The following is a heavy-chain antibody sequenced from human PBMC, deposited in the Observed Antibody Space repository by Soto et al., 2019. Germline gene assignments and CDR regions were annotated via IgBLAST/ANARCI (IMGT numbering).Heavy chain of an antibody. CDR2: ISESGGST. J-gene: IGHJ4*02. D-gene: IGHD6-13*01. CDR1: GFSFSDYA. CDR3: AKRSPYSSGWYSPIFDY. Sequence: GGSLRLSCAASGFSFSDYAMSWVRQAPGKGLEWVSVISESGGSTHYADSVRGRFTASRDNSKNSLSLRMNSLRDEDTAVYFCAKRSPYSSGWYSPIFDYWGQGALVTVSS. V-gene: IGHV3-23*01.